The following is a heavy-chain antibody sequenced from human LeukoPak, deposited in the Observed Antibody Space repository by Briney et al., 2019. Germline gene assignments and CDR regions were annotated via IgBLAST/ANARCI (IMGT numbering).Heavy chain of an antibody. CDR3: ASVYASGSPYGY. D-gene: IGHD3-10*01. CDR1: GYTFTNYY. V-gene: IGHV1-2*02. J-gene: IGHJ4*02. CDR2: INPNSGGT. Sequence: GASVKVSCKASGYTFTNYYIHWVRQAPGQGLEWMGWINPNSGGTNYAQKFQGRVTMTRDTSISTAYMELTKLRSDDTAVFYCASVYASGSPYGYWGQGTLVTVSS.